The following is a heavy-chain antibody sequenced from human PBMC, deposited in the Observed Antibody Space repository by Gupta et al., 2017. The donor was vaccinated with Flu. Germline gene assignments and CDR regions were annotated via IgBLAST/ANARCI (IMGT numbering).Heavy chain of an antibody. J-gene: IGHJ4*02. Sequence: QVQLQESGPGLVKPSQTLSLTCTVSGGSISSGSYYWSWIRQPAGKGLEWIGRIYTSGSTNYNPSLKSRVTISVDTSKNQFSLKLSSVTAADTAVYYCASSLGGSVLDYWGQGTLVTVSS. CDR2: IYTSGST. CDR3: ASSLGGSVLDY. D-gene: IGHD3-10*01. V-gene: IGHV4-61*02. CDR1: GGSISSGSYY.